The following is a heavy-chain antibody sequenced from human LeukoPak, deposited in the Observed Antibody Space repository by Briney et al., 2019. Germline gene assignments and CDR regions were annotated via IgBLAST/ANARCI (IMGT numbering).Heavy chain of an antibody. V-gene: IGHV4-4*07. CDR1: GGSITHYY. CDR2: IYTSGST. Sequence: SETLSLTCTVSGGSITHYYWTWIRQSAGKGLEWIGRIYTSGSTNYNPSLKSRVTISVDTSKNQFSLKLSSVTAADTAVYYCARSGSYYSPFDYWGQGTLVTVSS. D-gene: IGHD1-26*01. CDR3: ARSGSYYSPFDY. J-gene: IGHJ4*02.